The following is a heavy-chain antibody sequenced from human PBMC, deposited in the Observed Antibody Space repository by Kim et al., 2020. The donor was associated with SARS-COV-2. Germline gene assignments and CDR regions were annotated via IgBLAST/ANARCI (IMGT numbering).Heavy chain of an antibody. Sequence: LKSRVTISVDTSKNQFSLKLSSVTAADTAVYYCARGAHCSGGSCYGGFDPWGQGTLVTVSS. J-gene: IGHJ5*02. D-gene: IGHD2-15*01. CDR3: ARGAHCSGGSCYGGFDP. V-gene: IGHV4-34*01.